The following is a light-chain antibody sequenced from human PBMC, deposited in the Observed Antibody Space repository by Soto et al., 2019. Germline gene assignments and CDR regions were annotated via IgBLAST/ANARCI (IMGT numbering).Light chain of an antibody. V-gene: IGKV3-15*01. J-gene: IGKJ4*01. CDR3: KQYNNWPPLT. CDR1: QSVSSN. Sequence: EIVMTQSPATLSVSPGERATLSCRASQSVSSNLAWYQQKPGQAPRLLIYGASTRATGIQARFSVSGSGTEFTLTNSSLQSEDFAVYYCKQYNNWPPLTFGGGTKVEIK. CDR2: GAS.